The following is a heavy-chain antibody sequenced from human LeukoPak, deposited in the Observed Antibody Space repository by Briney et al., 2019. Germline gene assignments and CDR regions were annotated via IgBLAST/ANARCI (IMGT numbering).Heavy chain of an antibody. D-gene: IGHD4/OR15-4a*01. Sequence: GGSLRLSCAASGFTFSSYAMSWVRQAPGKGLEWVSTISGSGDDTSYADSVKGRFTISRDSSKNTLRLQMNSLRAEDTAIYYCAKDDYLDYWGRGTLVTVAS. CDR2: ISGSGDDT. CDR1: GFTFSSYA. J-gene: IGHJ4*02. CDR3: AKDDYLDY. V-gene: IGHV3-23*01.